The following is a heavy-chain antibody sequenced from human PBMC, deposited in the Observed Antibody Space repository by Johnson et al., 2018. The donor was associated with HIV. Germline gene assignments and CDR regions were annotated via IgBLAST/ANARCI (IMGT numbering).Heavy chain of an antibody. CDR3: AKAGQMVAATSAFDI. CDR2: ISYDGGSK. D-gene: IGHD2-15*01. V-gene: IGHV3-30*04. CDR1: GFTFSVCP. J-gene: IGHJ3*02. Sequence: VQLVESGGGVVRPGRSLRLSCAASGFTFSVCPMHWVRQAPGRGLEWVAVISYDGGSKSYADSVKGRFTISRDNSQNTLFLQMNSLRAEDTAVYYCAKAGQMVAATSAFDIWGQGTMVTVSS.